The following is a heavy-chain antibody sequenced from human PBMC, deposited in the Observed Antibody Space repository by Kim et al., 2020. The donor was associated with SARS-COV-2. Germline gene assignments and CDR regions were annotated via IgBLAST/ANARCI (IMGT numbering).Heavy chain of an antibody. Sequence: SETLSLTCTVSGGSISSYYWNWIRQPPGKGLEWIGYIYYSGSTAYNPSLKSRVTISVDTSKNQFSLKLRSVTAADTAVYYCARFLDSSAYIAYWGQGTLVTVSS. CDR1: GGSISSYY. J-gene: IGHJ4*02. CDR3: ARFLDSSAYIAY. D-gene: IGHD3-22*01. V-gene: IGHV4-59*13. CDR2: IYYSGST.